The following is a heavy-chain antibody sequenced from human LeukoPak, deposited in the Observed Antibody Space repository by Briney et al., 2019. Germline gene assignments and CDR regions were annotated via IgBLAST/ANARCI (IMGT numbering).Heavy chain of an antibody. CDR2: ISYDGSNE. J-gene: IGHJ3*02. D-gene: IGHD3-10*01. Sequence: PGGSLRLSCAASGFTFSSYGMHWVRQAPGKGLEWVAFISYDGSNEYYADSVKGRFTISRDNSMNTLYLQMNSLRAEGTAVYYCARDHRVTLVRGVVEAFDIWGQGTMVTVSS. V-gene: IGHV3-30*05. CDR1: GFTFSSYG. CDR3: ARDHRVTLVRGVVEAFDI.